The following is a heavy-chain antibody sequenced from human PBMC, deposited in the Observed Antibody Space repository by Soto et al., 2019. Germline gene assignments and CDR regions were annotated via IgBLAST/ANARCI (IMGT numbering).Heavy chain of an antibody. V-gene: IGHV1-69*04. CDR1: GGTFSSYT. CDR2: IIPILGIA. CDR3: ARDVEERYYYGSGSYRWFDP. Sequence: SVKVSCKASGGTFSSYTISWVRQAPGQGLEWMGRIIPILGIANYAQKFQGRVTITADKSTSTAYMELSSLRSEDTAVYYCARDVEERYYYGSGSYRWFDPWGQGTLVTVSS. D-gene: IGHD3-10*01. J-gene: IGHJ5*02.